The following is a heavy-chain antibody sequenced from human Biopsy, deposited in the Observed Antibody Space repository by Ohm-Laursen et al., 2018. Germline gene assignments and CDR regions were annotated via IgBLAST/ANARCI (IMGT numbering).Heavy chain of an antibody. V-gene: IGHV1-69*04. Sequence: AASVKFSCKTSTGTFDSYGVTWVRQAPGQGLEWMGRIIPILRTTTYAPKFQGRVTFTADKSSSTAYLELSSLTSEDTAMFYCAREAIGYQLPCDDWGQGTLVTVSS. D-gene: IGHD2-15*01. CDR1: TGTFDSYG. J-gene: IGHJ4*02. CDR3: AREAIGYQLPCDD. CDR2: IIPILRTT.